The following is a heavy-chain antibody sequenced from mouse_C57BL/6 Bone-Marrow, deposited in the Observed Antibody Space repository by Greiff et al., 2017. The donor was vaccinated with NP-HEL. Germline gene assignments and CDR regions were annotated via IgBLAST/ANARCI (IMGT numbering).Heavy chain of an antibody. CDR3: ARGDGNYDFDV. CDR1: GYTFTDYY. D-gene: IGHD2-1*01. V-gene: IGHV1-26*01. J-gene: IGHJ1*03. Sequence: EVQLQQSGPELVKPGASVKISCKASGYTFTDYYMNWVKQSHGKSLEWIGDINPNNGGTSYNQKFKGKATLTVDKSSSTAYMELRSLTSEDSAVDYCARGDGNYDFDVWGTGTTVTVSS. CDR2: INPNNGGT.